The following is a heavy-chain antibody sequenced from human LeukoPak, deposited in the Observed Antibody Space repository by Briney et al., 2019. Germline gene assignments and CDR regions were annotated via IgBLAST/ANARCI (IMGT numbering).Heavy chain of an antibody. CDR2: IGSSSSYI. D-gene: IGHD2-2*01. J-gene: IGHJ5*02. CDR3: ARGYCSSTSCLMRNWFDP. V-gene: IGHV3-21*01. Sequence: GGSLRLSCAASGFTFSSYSMNWVRQAPGKGLEWVSSIGSSSSYIYYADSVKGRFTISRDNAKNSLYLQMNSLRAEDTAVYYCARGYCSSTSCLMRNWFDPWGQGTLVTVSS. CDR1: GFTFSSYS.